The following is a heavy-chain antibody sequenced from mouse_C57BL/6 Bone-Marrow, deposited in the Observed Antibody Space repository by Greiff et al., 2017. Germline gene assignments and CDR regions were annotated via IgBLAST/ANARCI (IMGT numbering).Heavy chain of an antibody. D-gene: IGHD2-10*01. CDR3: ARGSYYGNYCCAMDY. Sequence: EVQLQESGPELVKPGASVKISCKASGYSFTDYNMHWVKQSNGQSLEWIGVINPNYGTTSYNQKFKGKATLTVDQSSSTAYMQLNSLTSEDSAVYYCARGSYYGNYCCAMDYWGQGTSVTVSS. CDR1: GYSFTDYN. CDR2: INPNYGTT. J-gene: IGHJ4*01. V-gene: IGHV1-39*01.